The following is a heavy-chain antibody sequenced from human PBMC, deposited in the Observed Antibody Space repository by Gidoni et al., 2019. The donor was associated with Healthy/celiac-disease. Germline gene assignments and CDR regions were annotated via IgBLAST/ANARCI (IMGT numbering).Heavy chain of an antibody. CDR2: IYSGGST. Sequence: EVQLVESGGGLIQPGGSLRLSCAASGFTVSSNYMSWVRQAPGKGLEWVSVIYSGGSTYYADSVKGRFTISRDNSKNTLYLQMNSLRAEDTAVYYCARVSIAVAGGAFDIWGQGTMVTVSS. CDR3: ARVSIAVAGGAFDI. CDR1: GFTVSSNY. J-gene: IGHJ3*02. D-gene: IGHD6-19*01. V-gene: IGHV3-53*01.